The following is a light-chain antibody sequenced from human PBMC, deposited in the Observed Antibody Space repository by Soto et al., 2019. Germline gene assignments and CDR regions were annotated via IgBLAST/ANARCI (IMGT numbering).Light chain of an antibody. CDR2: EVS. V-gene: IGLV2-14*03. CDR3: SSYKSSSTRV. J-gene: IGLJ1*01. Sequence: QPALTKPASVTGSPGRSIAISCIGTSSDVGAYDYVSWYQQHPDGAPKLMIYEVSNRPSGVSNRFSGSKSVNTATLTISGLHAEDEADYYCSSYKSSSTRVFGTGTKVTVL. CDR1: SSDVGAYDY.